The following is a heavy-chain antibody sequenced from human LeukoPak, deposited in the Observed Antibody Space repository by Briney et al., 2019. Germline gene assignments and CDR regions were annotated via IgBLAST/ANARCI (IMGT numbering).Heavy chain of an antibody. CDR1: GFTSSSYA. D-gene: IGHD2-15*01. CDR2: ISGSGGST. CDR3: ANLRYCSGGSCYSL. V-gene: IGHV3-23*01. Sequence: GGSLRLSCAASGFTSSSYAMSWVRQAPGKGLEWVSAISGSGGSTYYADSVKGRFTISRDNSKNTLYLQMNSLRAEDTAVYYCANLRYCSGGSCYSLWGQGTLVTVSS. J-gene: IGHJ4*02.